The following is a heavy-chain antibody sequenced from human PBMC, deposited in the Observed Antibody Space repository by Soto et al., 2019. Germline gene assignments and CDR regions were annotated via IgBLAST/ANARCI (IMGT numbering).Heavy chain of an antibody. D-gene: IGHD2-15*01. Sequence: EVQLVESGGGLVQPGGSLRLSCAASGFTFSSYSMNWVRQAPGKGLEWVSYISSSSNTIYYADSVKGRFTISRDNAKNSLYLQMNSLRAEDTAVYYCARGGGSCYSCRFDPWGQGTLVTVSS. CDR2: ISSSSNTI. J-gene: IGHJ5*02. CDR1: GFTFSSYS. V-gene: IGHV3-48*01. CDR3: ARGGGSCYSCRFDP.